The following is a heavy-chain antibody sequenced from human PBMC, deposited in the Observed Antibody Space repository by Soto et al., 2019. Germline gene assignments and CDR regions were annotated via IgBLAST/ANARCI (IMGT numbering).Heavy chain of an antibody. Sequence: PSETLSLTCSVSGGSISSGDYYWSWIRQPPGKGLEWIGYMFYVGATYYNPSLKSRVTISVDTSKNQFSLKLSSVTAADTAVFHCARVVSFCSSPSCRGRNWFDPWGQGTLGTVS. V-gene: IGHV4-30-4*01. CDR3: ARVVSFCSSPSCRGRNWFDP. D-gene: IGHD2-2*01. CDR1: GGSISSGDYY. J-gene: IGHJ5*02. CDR2: MFYVGAT.